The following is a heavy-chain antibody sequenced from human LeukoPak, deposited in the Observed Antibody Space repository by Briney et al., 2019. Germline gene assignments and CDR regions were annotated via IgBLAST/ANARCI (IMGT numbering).Heavy chain of an antibody. D-gene: IGHD1-7*01. Sequence: GESLKISCKGDRHIFNNFWIALVCQMPGKGLGGRGIIYAGDSDTGYSPSFQGQVMISVDKSNYTAFLQWSSLKASDTAVYYCATKEELRPFDSWGQGTLVTVSS. CDR1: RHIFNNFW. CDR2: IYAGDSDT. V-gene: IGHV5-51*01. J-gene: IGHJ4*02. CDR3: ATKEELRPFDS.